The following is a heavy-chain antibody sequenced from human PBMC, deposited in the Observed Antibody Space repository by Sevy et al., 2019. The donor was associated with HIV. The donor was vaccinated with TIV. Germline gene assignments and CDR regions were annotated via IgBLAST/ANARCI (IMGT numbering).Heavy chain of an antibody. CDR3: TTVAQFTAFDI. J-gene: IGHJ3*02. V-gene: IGHV3-15*01. CDR1: GFTFSNAW. Sequence: GGSMRLSCAASGFTFSNAWMSWVRQAPGKGLEWVGRIKSKTDGGTIDYAAPVKGRFTISRDDSKNTLYLQMNSLKTEDTVVYYCTTVAQFTAFDIWGQGTMVTVSS. CDR2: IKSKTDGGTI.